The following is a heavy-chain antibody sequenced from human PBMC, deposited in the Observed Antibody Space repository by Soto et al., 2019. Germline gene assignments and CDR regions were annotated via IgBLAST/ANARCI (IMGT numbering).Heavy chain of an antibody. CDR1: GFTFSRYA. Sequence: PGGSLRLSCAASGFTFSRYAMSWVRQAPGKGLDWVSSISGVSDTTYYAGSVKGRFTISRDNSKNTPYLQMDSLRAEDTAIYYCARPLERRVHGAFDIWGQGTMVTVSS. CDR2: ISGVSDTT. V-gene: IGHV3-23*01. CDR3: ARPLERRVHGAFDI. D-gene: IGHD1-1*01. J-gene: IGHJ3*02.